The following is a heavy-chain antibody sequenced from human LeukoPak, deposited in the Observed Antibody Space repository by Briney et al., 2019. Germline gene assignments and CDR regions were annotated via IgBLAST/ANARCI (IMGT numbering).Heavy chain of an antibody. CDR3: ASERTVDTAMVT. CDR1: GGSISSGGYY. V-gene: IGHV4-30-2*01. J-gene: IGHJ4*02. D-gene: IGHD5-18*01. CDR2: IYHSGST. Sequence: PSETLSLTCTVSGGSISSGGYYWSWIRQPPGKGLEWIGYIYHSGSTYYNPSLKSRVTISVDRSKNQFSLKLSSVTAADTAVYYCASERTVDTAMVTWGQGTLVTVSS.